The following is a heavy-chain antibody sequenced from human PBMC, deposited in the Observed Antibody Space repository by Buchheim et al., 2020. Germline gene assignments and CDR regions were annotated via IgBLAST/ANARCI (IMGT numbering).Heavy chain of an antibody. J-gene: IGHJ6*02. CDR3: ARDIAVAIYYYGMDV. CDR2: IWYDGSNK. Sequence: QVQLVESGGGVVQPGRSLRLSCAASGFTFSSYGMHWVRQAPGKGLEWVAVIWYDGSNKYYADSVKGRFTISSDNSKNTLYLQMNSLRAEDTAVYYCARDIAVAIYYYGMDVWGQGTT. CDR1: GFTFSSYG. V-gene: IGHV3-33*01. D-gene: IGHD6-19*01.